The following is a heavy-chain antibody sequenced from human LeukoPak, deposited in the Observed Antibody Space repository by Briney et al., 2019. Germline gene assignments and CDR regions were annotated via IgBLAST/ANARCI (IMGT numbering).Heavy chain of an antibody. Sequence: SETLSLTCTVSGGSISSYYWSWIRQPPGKGLEWIGYIYYSGSTNYNPSLKSRVTISVDTSKNQFSLKLSSVTAADTAVYYCARDKGDNYFDYWGQGTLVTVSS. J-gene: IGHJ4*02. D-gene: IGHD5-24*01. CDR3: ARDKGDNYFDY. V-gene: IGHV4-59*01. CDR2: IYYSGST. CDR1: GGSISSYY.